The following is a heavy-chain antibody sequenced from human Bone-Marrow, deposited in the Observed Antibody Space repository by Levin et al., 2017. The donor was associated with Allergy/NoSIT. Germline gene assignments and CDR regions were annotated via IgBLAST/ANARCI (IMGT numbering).Heavy chain of an antibody. CDR3: SSRSVRLLGTRPSGFAWGYAG. J-gene: IGHJ6*02. D-gene: IGHD3-3*01. CDR2: IHSGDTT. Sequence: PGGSLRLSCAASGFTVSGTDMSWLRQAPGKGLEWVSVIHSGDTTYYADSVKGRCTISRDNSKNTLSLQMNSLRIEDTAVYYCSSRSVRLLGTRPSGFAWGYAGWGQGTTVTVSS. CDR1: GFTVSGTD. V-gene: IGHV3-66*01.